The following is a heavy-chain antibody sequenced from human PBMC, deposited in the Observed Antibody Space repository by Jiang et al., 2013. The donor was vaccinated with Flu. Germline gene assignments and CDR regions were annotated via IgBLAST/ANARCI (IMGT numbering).Heavy chain of an antibody. V-gene: IGHV3-30-3*01. CDR2: ISYDGSNK. D-gene: IGHD4-23*01. J-gene: IGHJ4*02. Sequence: SGGGVVQPGRSLRLSCAASGFTFSSYAMHWVRQAPGKGLEWVAVISYDGSNKYYADSVKGRFTISRDNSKNTLYLQMNSLRAEDTAVYYCAREDGGSRDFDYWGQGTLVTVSS. CDR3: AREDGGSRDFDY. CDR1: GFTFSSYA.